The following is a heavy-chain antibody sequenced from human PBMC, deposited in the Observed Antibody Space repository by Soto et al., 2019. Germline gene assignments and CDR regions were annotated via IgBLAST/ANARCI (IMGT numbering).Heavy chain of an antibody. J-gene: IGHJ6*02. Sequence: SLRLSCAASGFSLGSSGMSWVRQAPGKGLEWVSSISGSGGSAYYADSVKGRFTISRDNSKNTLYLQMRSLRAEDTAVYYCAGSLSPAGYYYYGMNVWGQGTTVTVSS. D-gene: IGHD2-2*01. V-gene: IGHV3-23*01. CDR1: GFSLGSSG. CDR3: AGSLSPAGYYYYGMNV. CDR2: ISGSGGSA.